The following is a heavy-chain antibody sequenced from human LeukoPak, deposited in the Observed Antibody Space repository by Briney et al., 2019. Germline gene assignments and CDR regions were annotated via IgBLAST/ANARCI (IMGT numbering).Heavy chain of an antibody. Sequence: GRSLRLSCAASGFTFDDYAMHWVRQAPGKGLEWVSGISWNSGSIVYADSVKGRFTISRDNAKNSLYLQMNRLRAEDMALYYCAKDISLAAAGTLDYWGQGTLVTVSS. V-gene: IGHV3-9*03. D-gene: IGHD6-13*01. CDR2: ISWNSGSI. CDR3: AKDISLAAAGTLDY. CDR1: GFTFDDYA. J-gene: IGHJ4*02.